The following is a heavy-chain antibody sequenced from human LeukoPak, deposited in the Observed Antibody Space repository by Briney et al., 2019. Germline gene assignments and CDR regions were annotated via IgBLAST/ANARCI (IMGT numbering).Heavy chain of an antibody. D-gene: IGHD4-17*01. J-gene: IGHJ4*02. CDR3: ARGYDYAFDL. CDR1: GDSFRSYY. Sequence: SETLSLTCTVSGDSFRSYYWNWVRQPAGKGLEWIGRIYRSGSPSYNPSLKSRVTLSVDTSNNHFSLNLSSVTAADTAVYYCARGYDYAFDLWGQGTLVSVSS. CDR2: IYRSGSP. V-gene: IGHV4-4*07.